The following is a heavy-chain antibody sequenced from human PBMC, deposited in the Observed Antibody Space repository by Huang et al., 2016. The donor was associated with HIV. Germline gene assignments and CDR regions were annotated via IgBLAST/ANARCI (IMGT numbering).Heavy chain of an antibody. CDR1: GYTFTNYA. CDR2: INTKTVEP. Sequence: QVQLVQSGSELKKPGASVKVSCRASGYTFTNYAMNWVRQAPGQGLGWLGWINTKTVEPAYAQGFTGRFVFSLDTSVRTAYLQISSLKADDTGVYYCARGVAVTGGGAFDIWGQGTMVTVSS. J-gene: IGHJ3*02. CDR3: ARGVAVTGGGAFDI. V-gene: IGHV7-4-1*02. D-gene: IGHD6-19*01.